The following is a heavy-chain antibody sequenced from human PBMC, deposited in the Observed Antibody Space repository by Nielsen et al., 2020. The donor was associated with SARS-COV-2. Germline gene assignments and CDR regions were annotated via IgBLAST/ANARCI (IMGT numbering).Heavy chain of an antibody. CDR2: ITMSGAYM. CDR3: ARETLDHTSSFVDH. CDR1: GFRFTSYS. D-gene: IGHD1-26*01. V-gene: IGHV3-21*01. J-gene: IGHJ5*02. Sequence: GGSLRLSCAASGFRFTSYSMNWVRQAPGKGLEWVASITMSGAYMYYADSVRGRFTVSRDNSKDTLHLQMNSLKVEDTAVYYCARETLDHTSSFVDHWGQGTLVTVSS.